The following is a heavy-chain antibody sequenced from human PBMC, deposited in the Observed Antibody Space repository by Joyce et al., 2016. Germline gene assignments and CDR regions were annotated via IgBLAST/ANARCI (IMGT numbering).Heavy chain of an antibody. CDR1: GGTFNKYA. CDR3: AREEQHCSDHDCSFDSFDI. Sequence: QVQLVQSGAEVKKPGSSVKVSCKTSGGTFNKYANNWVRQAPGQGLEWMGGIIPPSGTAHYAQKFRGRITITADDSTKTVYMELTGLRSEDTAVYYCAREEQHCSDHDCSFDSFDIWGQGTLVSVSS. CDR2: IIPPSGTA. D-gene: IGHD2-15*01. V-gene: IGHV1-69*01. J-gene: IGHJ3*02.